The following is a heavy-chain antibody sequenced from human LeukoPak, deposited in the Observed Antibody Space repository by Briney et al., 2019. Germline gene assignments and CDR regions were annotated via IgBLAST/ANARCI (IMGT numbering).Heavy chain of an antibody. CDR1: GFTFSSYT. J-gene: IGHJ3*02. Sequence: GGSLRLSCAASGFTFSSYTMNWVRQAPGKRLEWVSSISSSTSTIHYADSVKGRFTIFRDNAKNSLYLQMNSLRAEDTAVYYCVRELGAFDIWGQGTMVTVSS. CDR2: ISSSTSTI. V-gene: IGHV3-48*01. CDR3: VRELGAFDI.